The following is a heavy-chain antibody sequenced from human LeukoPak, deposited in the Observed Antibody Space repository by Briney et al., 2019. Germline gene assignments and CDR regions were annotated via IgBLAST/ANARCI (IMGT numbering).Heavy chain of an antibody. D-gene: IGHD1-20*01. CDR1: GGSISSGGYS. V-gene: IGHV4-30-2*01. Sequence: SSQTLSLTCAVPGGSISSGGYSWSWIRQPPGKGLEWIGYIYHSGSTYYNPSLKSRVTISVDRSKNQFSLKLSSVTAADTAVYYCARVLLDDAFDIWGQRNLVTVSS. CDR2: IYHSGST. CDR3: ARVLLDDAFDI. J-gene: IGHJ4*02.